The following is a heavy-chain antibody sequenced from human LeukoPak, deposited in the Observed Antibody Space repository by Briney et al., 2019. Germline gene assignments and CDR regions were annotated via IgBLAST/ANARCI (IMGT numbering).Heavy chain of an antibody. CDR3: AKGNIVGATSDAFDI. CDR2: LSGSGDNT. J-gene: IGHJ3*02. CDR1: GFTFSNYA. V-gene: IGHV3-23*01. D-gene: IGHD1-26*01. Sequence: GGSLRLSCAASGFTFSNYAMSWVRQAPGKGLEWVSALSGSGDNTYYADSVKGRFTISRDNSKNTLYLQMNSLRAEDTAVYYCAKGNIVGATSDAFDIWGQGTMVTVSS.